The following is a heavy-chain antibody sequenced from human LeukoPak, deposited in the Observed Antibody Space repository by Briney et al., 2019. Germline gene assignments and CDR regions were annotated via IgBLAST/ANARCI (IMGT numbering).Heavy chain of an antibody. D-gene: IGHD1-1*01. Sequence: GGSLRLSCTASGFKFDDYGMTWVRQAPGKGLEWVSDINWNGDSRGYAHSVRGRFTIYRDNSKNSLYLQMNSLRVEDTAVYYCARCTTGRTFGSLREIKRSREIDYWGQGTLVTVSS. J-gene: IGHJ4*02. CDR2: INWNGDSR. CDR3: ARCTTGRTFGSLREIKRSREIDY. CDR1: GFKFDDYG. V-gene: IGHV3-20*04.